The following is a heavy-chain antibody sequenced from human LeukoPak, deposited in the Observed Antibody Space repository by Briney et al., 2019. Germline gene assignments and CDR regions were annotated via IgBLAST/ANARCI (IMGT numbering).Heavy chain of an antibody. V-gene: IGHV1-69*04. CDR3: AREAEYGDYLFDY. CDR2: IIPILGIA. D-gene: IGHD4-17*01. CDR1: GGTFSSYA. J-gene: IGHJ4*02. Sequence: SVKVSCKASGGTFSSYAISWVRQAPGQGLEWMGRIIPILGIANYAQKFQGRVTITADKSTSTAYMELSSLRSEDTAVYYCAREAEYGDYLFDYWGQGTLVTISS.